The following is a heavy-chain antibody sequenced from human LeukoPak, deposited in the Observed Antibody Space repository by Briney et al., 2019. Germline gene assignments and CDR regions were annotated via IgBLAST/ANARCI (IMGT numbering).Heavy chain of an antibody. Sequence: SPTLSLTRPVSARCISSSSYYWGWIRQPPGKGLEWFGGIYYSGSTYYNPSLKTRVTISVDTSKNQFSLKLSSVTAADTAVYYCASRNPVGYYGSGSYLIDYWGQGTLVTVAS. J-gene: IGHJ4*02. CDR1: ARCISSSSYY. CDR3: ASRNPVGYYGSGSYLIDY. D-gene: IGHD3-10*01. V-gene: IGHV4-39*01. CDR2: IYYSGST.